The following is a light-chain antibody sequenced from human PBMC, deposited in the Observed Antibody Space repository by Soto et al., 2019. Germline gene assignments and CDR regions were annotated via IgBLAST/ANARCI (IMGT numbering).Light chain of an antibody. V-gene: IGKV2-28*01. CDR1: QSLLYSNGYNY. Sequence: DIVMTQYPLSLKVTPGEPATISCRSSQSLLYSNGYNYVDWYLQKPGQSPQLLIYLGSNRASGVPDRFSGSGSGTDFTLKINRVEAEDVGVYYCMQAIQLRTFGQGTKVEIK. CDR3: MQAIQLRT. J-gene: IGKJ1*01. CDR2: LGS.